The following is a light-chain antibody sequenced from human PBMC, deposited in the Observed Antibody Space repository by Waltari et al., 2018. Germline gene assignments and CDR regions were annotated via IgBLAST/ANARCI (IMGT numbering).Light chain of an antibody. CDR1: NLGDKY. CDR3: QAWDSLTASVV. J-gene: IGLJ2*01. V-gene: IGLV3-1*01. CDR2: QVT. Sequence: SYESTQPPSVSVSPGQTATITCSGDNLGDKYSSWYQQKPGQSPVLVIYQVTKRPSAFPERFSGSNSGNTATLTISGTQSMDEGDYYCQAWDSLTASVVFGGGTKLTVL.